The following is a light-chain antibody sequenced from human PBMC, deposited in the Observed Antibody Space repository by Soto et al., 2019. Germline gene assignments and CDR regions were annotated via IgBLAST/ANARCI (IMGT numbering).Light chain of an antibody. CDR1: QSVSSY. CDR3: QQYNSYRWT. J-gene: IGKJ1*01. V-gene: IGKV3-11*01. Sequence: EIVLTQSPGTLSLSPGERATLXXRASQSVSSYLAWYQQKPGQAPRVXIYDASNRATGIPARFSGSGSGTDFTLTISSLEPDDFATYYCQQYNSYRWTFGLGTKVDIK. CDR2: DAS.